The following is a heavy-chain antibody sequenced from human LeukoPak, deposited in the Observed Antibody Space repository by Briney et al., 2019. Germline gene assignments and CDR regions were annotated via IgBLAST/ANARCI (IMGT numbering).Heavy chain of an antibody. CDR3: ARDHGGGGIFGVGSTYYFDY. D-gene: IGHD3-3*02. Sequence: ASVKVSCKASGYTFTGYYMHWVRQAPGQGLEWMGWINPNSGGTNYAQKFQGRVTMTRDTSISTVYMELSRLRSDDTAVYYCARDHGGGGIFGVGSTYYFDYWGQGTLVTVSS. CDR2: INPNSGGT. CDR1: GYTFTGYY. V-gene: IGHV1-2*02. J-gene: IGHJ4*02.